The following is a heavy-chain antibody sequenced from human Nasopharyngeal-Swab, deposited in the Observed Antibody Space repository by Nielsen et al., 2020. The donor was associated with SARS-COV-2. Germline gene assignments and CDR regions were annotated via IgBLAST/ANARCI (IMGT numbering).Heavy chain of an antibody. Sequence: LRLSCTVSGGSISSGGYYWSWIRQHPRKGLEWIGYIYYSGSTSYNPSLKSRVTISVDTSKNQFSLKLSSVTAADTAVYYCARDLGWFGERGMDVWGKGTTVTVSS. D-gene: IGHD3-10*01. CDR3: ARDLGWFGERGMDV. V-gene: IGHV4-31*03. CDR2: IYYSGST. CDR1: GGSISSGGYY. J-gene: IGHJ6*04.